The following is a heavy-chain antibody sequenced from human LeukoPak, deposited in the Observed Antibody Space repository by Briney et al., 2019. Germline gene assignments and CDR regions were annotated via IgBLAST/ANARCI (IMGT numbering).Heavy chain of an antibody. J-gene: IGHJ4*02. CDR2: ISDSGRT. CDR1: GFTFSSYS. V-gene: IGHV3-23*01. Sequence: GGSLRLSCAASGFTFSSYSMNWVRQTPGKGLVWVSAISDSGRTYYADSVKGRFTISRDNSKNTLYLQMNSLRGEDTAVYYCARDGQGLHYWGQGALVTVSS. D-gene: IGHD4-11*01. CDR3: ARDGQGLHY.